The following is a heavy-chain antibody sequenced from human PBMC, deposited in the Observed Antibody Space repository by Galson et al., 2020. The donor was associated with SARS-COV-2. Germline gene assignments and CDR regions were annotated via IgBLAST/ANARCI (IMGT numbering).Heavy chain of an antibody. CDR3: AKDRNYYDFLSGYLDDNGYDYYYYMDV. Sequence: GGSLRLSCAASGFTFSSYGMHWVRQAPGKGLEWVAVILYDGSNKYYADSVKGRFTISRDNSKNTLYLQMNSLRAEDTAVYYCAKDRNYYDFLSGYLDDNGYDYYYYMDVWGKGTTVTVSS. CDR1: GFTFSSYG. J-gene: IGHJ6*03. V-gene: IGHV3-30*18. D-gene: IGHD3-3*01. CDR2: ILYDGSNK.